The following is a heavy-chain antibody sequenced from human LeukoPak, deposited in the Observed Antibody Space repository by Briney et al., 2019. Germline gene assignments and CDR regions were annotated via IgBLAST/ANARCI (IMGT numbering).Heavy chain of an antibody. J-gene: IGHJ4*02. D-gene: IGHD3/OR15-3a*01. CDR2: IKQDVTEK. Sequence: HPGGSLRLSCAASGLTFSSYAMNWVRQAPGKGLEWVAYIKQDVTEKYYVDSVKGRFTISRDNARNSLYLQMNSLRAEDTAVYYCARDRGDFWTGYYTNYFDYWGQGTLVTVSS. CDR3: ARDRGDFWTGYYTNYFDY. CDR1: GLTFSSYA. V-gene: IGHV3-7*01.